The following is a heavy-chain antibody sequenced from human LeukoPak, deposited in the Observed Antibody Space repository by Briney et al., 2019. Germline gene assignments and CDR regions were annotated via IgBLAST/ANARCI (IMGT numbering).Heavy chain of an antibody. V-gene: IGHV4-34*01. CDR1: GVSFSDYY. J-gene: IGHJ6*04. Sequence: TTSETLSLTCAVYGVSFSDYYWNWIRQPPGEGVEWIGDINHSGTTNYNPSLKSRVTISVDTSKNQFSLRLSSVTAADTAVYYCARGLRLPSRSTPAVPHVWGKGTTVTVSA. CDR2: INHSGTT. D-gene: IGHD6-19*01. CDR3: ARGLRLPSRSTPAVPHV.